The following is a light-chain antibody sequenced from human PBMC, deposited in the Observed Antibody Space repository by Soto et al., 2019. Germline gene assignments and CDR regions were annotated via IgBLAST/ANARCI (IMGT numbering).Light chain of an antibody. J-gene: IGKJ4*01. CDR1: ESISSW. Sequence: DIQMTQFPSTLSASVGDRVTITCRASESISSWLAWYQQKPGKAPKILLYKASTLQSGVPSRVTGSVSGTEFTLTISSLQPDDFATYYCQHYSVFPLTFGGGTKMEIK. V-gene: IGKV1-5*03. CDR3: QHYSVFPLT. CDR2: KAS.